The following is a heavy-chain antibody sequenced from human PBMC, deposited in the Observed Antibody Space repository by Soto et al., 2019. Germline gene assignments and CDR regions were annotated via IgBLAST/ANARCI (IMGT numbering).Heavy chain of an antibody. CDR1: GFTFSSYA. D-gene: IGHD3-16*02. J-gene: IGHJ4*02. Sequence: PGGSLRLSCAASGFTFSSYAMSWVRQAPGKGLEWVSAISGSGGSTYYADSVKGRFTISRDNSKNTLYLQMNSLRAEDTAVYYCAKAPIRLLYDYIWGSYHDYWGQGTLVTVSS. CDR3: AKAPIRLLYDYIWGSYHDY. CDR2: ISGSGGST. V-gene: IGHV3-23*01.